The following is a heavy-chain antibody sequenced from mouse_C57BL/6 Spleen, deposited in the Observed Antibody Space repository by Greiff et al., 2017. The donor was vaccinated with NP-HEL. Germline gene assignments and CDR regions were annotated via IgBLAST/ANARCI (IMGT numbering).Heavy chain of an antibody. CDR3: TTFDGYSDYFDY. D-gene: IGHD2-3*01. CDR1: GFNIKDDY. CDR2: IDPENGDT. V-gene: IGHV14-4*01. J-gene: IGHJ2*01. Sequence: VQLQQSGAELVRPGASVKLSCTASGFNIKDDYMHWVKQRPEQGLEWIGWIDPENGDTEYASKFQGKATITADTSSNTAYLQLSSLTSEDTAVYYYTTFDGYSDYFDYWGQGTTLTVSS.